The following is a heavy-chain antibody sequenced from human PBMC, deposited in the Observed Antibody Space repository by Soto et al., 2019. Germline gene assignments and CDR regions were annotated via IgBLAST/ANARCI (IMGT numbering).Heavy chain of an antibody. D-gene: IGHD3-22*01. Sequence: ASVKVSCKASGYSLRGNYIHWVRQTPGQGLEWMGWINPSSSGTVYAQKFQGRVTMTRDTSLTTVYMQLNRLTSDDSAVYYCARDLIVDGPDNYAMDVWGQGTTATVSS. J-gene: IGHJ6*02. CDR2: INPSSSGT. CDR1: GYSLRGNY. V-gene: IGHV1-2*02. CDR3: ARDLIVDGPDNYAMDV.